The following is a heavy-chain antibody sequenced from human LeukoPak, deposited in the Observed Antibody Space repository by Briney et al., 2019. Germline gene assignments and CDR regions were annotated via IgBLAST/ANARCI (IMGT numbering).Heavy chain of an antibody. CDR1: GFTFSSYA. CDR2: ISGSGGST. CDR3: AKGAGAGISFYYFDY. D-gene: IGHD3-10*01. V-gene: IGHV3-23*01. J-gene: IGHJ4*02. Sequence: GGSLRLSCAASGFTFSSYAMSWVRQAPGKGLEGVSAISGSGGSTYYADSVKGRFTISRDNSKNTLYLQMNSLRAEDTAVYYCAKGAGAGISFYYFDYWGQGTLVTVSS.